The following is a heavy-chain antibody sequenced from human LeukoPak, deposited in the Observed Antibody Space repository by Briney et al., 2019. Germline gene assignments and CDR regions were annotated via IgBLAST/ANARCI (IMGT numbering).Heavy chain of an antibody. J-gene: IGHJ4*02. V-gene: IGHV3-30*02. CDR1: GFTFSTHG. CDR3: AKEGGSGQKIDY. CDR2: IHYDGSNK. Sequence: GGSLRLSCTTSGFTFSTHGMHWVRRAPGKGLEWVAFIHYDGSNKYYADSVKGRFTISRDNSKNTLYLQMNSLRPEDTAVYYCAKEGGSGQKIDYWGQGTLVTVSS. D-gene: IGHD6-19*01.